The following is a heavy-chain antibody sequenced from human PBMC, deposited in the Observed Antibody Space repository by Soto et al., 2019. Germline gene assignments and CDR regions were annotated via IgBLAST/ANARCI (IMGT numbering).Heavy chain of an antibody. D-gene: IGHD6-13*01. CDR3: ARHMYSNSWSSNWFDP. CDR1: GYSFTTYW. CDR2: IYPGDSDT. V-gene: IGHV5-51*01. J-gene: IGHJ5*02. Sequence: PGESLKISCKGSGYSFTTYWIAWVRQMPGKGLEWMGIIYPGDSDTRYSPSFQGQVTISADKSISTAYLQWSSLKASDTAMYYCARHMYSNSWSSNWFDPWGQGTLVTVSS.